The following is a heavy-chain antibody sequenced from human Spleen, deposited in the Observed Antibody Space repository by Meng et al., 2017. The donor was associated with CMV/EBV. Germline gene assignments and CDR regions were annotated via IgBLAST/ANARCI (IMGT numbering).Heavy chain of an antibody. V-gene: IGHV1-2*02. CDR1: GYSFTSYG. CDR2: IAPSTGAT. D-gene: IGHD1-20*01. Sequence: KASGYSFTSYGISWVRQAPGQGLEWMGCIAPSTGATNYAQKFQVRVTMTRGTSITTSYMELSSLTSDDTAVYFCARVRSRYNWNDDAFWGQGTLVTVSS. J-gene: IGHJ4*02. CDR3: ARVRSRYNWNDDAF.